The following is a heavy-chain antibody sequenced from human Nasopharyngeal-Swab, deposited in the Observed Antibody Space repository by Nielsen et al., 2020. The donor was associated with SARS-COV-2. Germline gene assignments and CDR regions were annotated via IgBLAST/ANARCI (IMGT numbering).Heavy chain of an antibody. CDR3: ARGCVLTGPSCYYYGMDV. CDR2: TSSSSSYI. V-gene: IGHV3-21*01. CDR1: GFTFSSYN. Sequence: GGSLRLSCAASGFTFSSYNMNWVRQAPGKGLEWVSSTSSSSSYIYYADSVKGRFTISRDNAKNSLYLQMNSLRAEDTAVYYCARGCVLTGPSCYYYGMDVWGQGTTVTVSS. D-gene: IGHD3-9*01. J-gene: IGHJ6*02.